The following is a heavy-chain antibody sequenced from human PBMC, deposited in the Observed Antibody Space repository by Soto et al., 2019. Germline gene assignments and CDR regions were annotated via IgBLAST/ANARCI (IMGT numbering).Heavy chain of an antibody. V-gene: IGHV5-51*01. D-gene: IGHD3-3*01. Sequence: GESLKISCKGSGYSFTSYWIGWVRQMPGKGLEWMGIIYPGDSDTRYSPSFQGQVTISADKSISTAYLQWSSLKASDTAMYYCARGGITIFGVVIKQATYYYMDVWGKGTTVTVSS. J-gene: IGHJ6*03. CDR3: ARGGITIFGVVIKQATYYYMDV. CDR2: IYPGDSDT. CDR1: GYSFTSYW.